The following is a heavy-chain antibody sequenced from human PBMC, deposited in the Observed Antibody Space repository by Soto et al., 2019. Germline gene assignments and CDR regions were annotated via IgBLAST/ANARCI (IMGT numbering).Heavy chain of an antibody. Sequence: GGSLRLSCAASGFTFSSYGMHWVRQAPGKGLEWVAVISGSGGSTYYADSVKGRFTISRDNSKNTLYLQMNSLRAEDTAVYYCAKDLRGQLKYWGQGTLVTVSS. CDR3: AKDLRGQLKY. D-gene: IGHD2-2*01. J-gene: IGHJ4*02. CDR2: ISGSGGST. CDR1: GFTFSSYG. V-gene: IGHV3-23*01.